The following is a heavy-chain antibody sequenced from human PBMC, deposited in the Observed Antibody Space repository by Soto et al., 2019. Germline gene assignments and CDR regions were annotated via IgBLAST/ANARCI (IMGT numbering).Heavy chain of an antibody. CDR2: IWYDGSNK. Sequence: VAVIWYDGSNKYYADSVKGRFTISRDNSKNTLYLQMNSLRAEDTAVYYCARENAIFGVRTGFDPWGQGTLVTVSS. J-gene: IGHJ5*02. CDR3: ARENAIFGVRTGFDP. V-gene: IGHV3-33*01. D-gene: IGHD3-3*01.